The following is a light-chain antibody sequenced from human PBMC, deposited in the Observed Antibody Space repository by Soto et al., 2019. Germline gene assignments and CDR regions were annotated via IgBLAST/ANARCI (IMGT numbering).Light chain of an antibody. Sequence: VMTQSPATLSVSPGERATLSCRASQSVSSNLAWYHQKPGQAPRLLIYGASTRATGIPARFSGSGSGTEFTLTISSLQSEDFAVYYCQQYNNWPRTFGQGTKVEIK. CDR3: QQYNNWPRT. V-gene: IGKV3-15*01. CDR2: GAS. J-gene: IGKJ1*01. CDR1: QSVSSN.